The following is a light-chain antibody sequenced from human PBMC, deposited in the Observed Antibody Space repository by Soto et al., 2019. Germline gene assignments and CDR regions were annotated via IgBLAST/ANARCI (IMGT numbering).Light chain of an antibody. J-gene: IGLJ1*01. CDR1: SSDIGTDNL. Sequence: QSALTQPASVSGSPGPSITISCTGTSSDIGTDNLVSWYQQHPGKAPKLMIYEVNKRPSGVSDRFSGSKSGNTASLTISGLQAEDEADYYCCSYAGSSTLDVFGTGTKLTVL. CDR3: CSYAGSSTLDV. CDR2: EVN. V-gene: IGLV2-23*02.